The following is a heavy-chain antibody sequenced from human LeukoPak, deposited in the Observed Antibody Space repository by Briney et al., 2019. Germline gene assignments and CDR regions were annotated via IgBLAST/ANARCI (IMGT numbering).Heavy chain of an antibody. CDR3: AAGPYSSGISLDY. D-gene: IGHD6-19*01. CDR2: INHSGST. Sequence: GSLRLSCAASALTVSNNCMSWVRQPPGKGLEWIGEINHSGSTNYNPSLKSRVTISVDTSKNQFSLKLGSVTAADTAVYYCAAGPYSSGISLDYWGQGTLVTVSS. J-gene: IGHJ4*02. CDR1: ALTVSNNC. V-gene: IGHV4-34*08.